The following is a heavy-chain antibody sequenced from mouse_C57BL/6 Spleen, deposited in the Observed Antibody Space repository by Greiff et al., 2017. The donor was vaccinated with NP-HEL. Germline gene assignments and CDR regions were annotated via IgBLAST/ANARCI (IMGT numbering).Heavy chain of an antibody. CDR1: GFNIKDYY. J-gene: IGHJ4*01. Sequence: EVQLQQSGAELVKPGASVKLSCTASGFNIKDYYMHWVKQRPEKGLEWIGRLDPEDGETKYAPNFQGKATITADTSSNTADLHLSSLTSEDTAVYYCARIGYPSYAMDYWGQGTSVTVSS. CDR3: ARIGYPSYAMDY. V-gene: IGHV14-2*01. D-gene: IGHD2-2*01. CDR2: LDPEDGET.